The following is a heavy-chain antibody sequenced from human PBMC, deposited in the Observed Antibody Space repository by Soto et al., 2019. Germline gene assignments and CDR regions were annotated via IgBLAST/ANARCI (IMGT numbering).Heavy chain of an antibody. CDR2: ISGSGGST. Sequence: GGSLRLSCAASGFTFSSYAMSWVRQAPGKGLEWVSAISGSGGSTYYADSVKGRFTISRDNSKNTLYLQMNSLRAEDTAVYYCAKNPLRYFDWLPRGYYYYMDVWGKGTTVTVSS. CDR1: GFTFSSYA. CDR3: AKNPLRYFDWLPRGYYYYMDV. D-gene: IGHD3-9*01. J-gene: IGHJ6*03. V-gene: IGHV3-23*01.